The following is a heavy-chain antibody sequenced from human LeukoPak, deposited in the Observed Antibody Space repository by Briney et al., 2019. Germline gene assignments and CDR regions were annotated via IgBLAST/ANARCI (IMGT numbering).Heavy chain of an antibody. J-gene: IGHJ4*02. CDR2: ISGSGDSA. CDR3: ARGLKAAAGTYYFDY. Sequence: PGGSLRLSCAASGFTFSNYAMSWVRQAPGKGLELVSSISGSGDSAYYIDSVKGRFTISRDNSKNTLYLQMNSLRDEDTAVYYCARGLKAAAGTYYFDYWGQGTLVTVSS. CDR1: GFTFSNYA. D-gene: IGHD6-13*01. V-gene: IGHV3-23*01.